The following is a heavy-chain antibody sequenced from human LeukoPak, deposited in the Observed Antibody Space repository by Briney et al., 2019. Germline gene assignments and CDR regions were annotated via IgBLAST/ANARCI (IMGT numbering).Heavy chain of an antibody. Sequence: GGSLRLSCAASGFTFSSYSMNWVRQAPGKGLEWVSSISDDSKYIYYADSVKGRFSISRDNAKRSLYLQMNSLRAEDTAVYYCARPQVNDYGDCGIWGQGTMVGVSS. J-gene: IGHJ3*02. CDR2: ISDDSKYI. CDR1: GFTFSSYS. V-gene: IGHV3-21*01. D-gene: IGHD4-17*01. CDR3: ARPQVNDYGDCGI.